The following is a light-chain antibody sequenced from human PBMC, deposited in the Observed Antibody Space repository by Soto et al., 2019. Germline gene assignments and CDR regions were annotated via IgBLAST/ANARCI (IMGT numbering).Light chain of an antibody. CDR3: QQRYNWPPWT. Sequence: EIVLTQSPATLSLSPGERATLSCRASQSVSNYLARYQQKPGQGPRLLIYDASYRAPGTPARFSGSGSGTDFTLTITSLEPEDFAVYYCQQRYNWPPWTFGQGTKVEIK. V-gene: IGKV3-11*01. CDR1: QSVSNY. CDR2: DAS. J-gene: IGKJ1*01.